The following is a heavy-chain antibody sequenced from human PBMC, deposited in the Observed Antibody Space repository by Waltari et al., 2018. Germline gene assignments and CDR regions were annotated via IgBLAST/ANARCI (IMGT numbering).Heavy chain of an antibody. CDR3: ARGGLWFGELLLGFFDY. J-gene: IGHJ4*02. CDR2: MNPNRGNT. V-gene: IGHV1-8*01. Sequence: QVQLVQSGAEVKKPGASVKVSCQASGYTFTSYDINWVRQATGQGLEWMGWMNPNRGNTGYAQKFQGRVTMTRNTSISTAYMELSSLRSEDTAVYYCARGGLWFGELLLGFFDYWGQGTLVTVSS. CDR1: GYTFTSYD. D-gene: IGHD3-10*01.